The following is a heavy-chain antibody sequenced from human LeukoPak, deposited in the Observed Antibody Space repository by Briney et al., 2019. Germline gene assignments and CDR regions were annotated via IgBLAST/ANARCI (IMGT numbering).Heavy chain of an antibody. J-gene: IGHJ4*02. CDR3: ARDGYSSGWYGGYYFDY. V-gene: IGHV1-69*13. CDR2: IIPIFGTA. CDR1: GGTFSSYA. D-gene: IGHD6-19*01. Sequence: SVTVSFTASGGTFSSYAISWVRQAPGQGLEWMGGIIPIFGTANYAQKFQGRVTITADESTSTAYMELSSLRSEDTAVYYCARDGYSSGWYGGYYFDYWGQGTLVTVSS.